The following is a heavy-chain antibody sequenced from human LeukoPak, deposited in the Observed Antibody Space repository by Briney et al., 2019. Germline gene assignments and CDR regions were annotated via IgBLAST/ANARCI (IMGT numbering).Heavy chain of an antibody. V-gene: IGHV3-15*01. CDR1: GFTFSNAW. J-gene: IGHJ4*02. Sequence: GGSLRLSCAASGFTFSNAWMSWVRQAPGKGLEWVGRIKSKPDGGTKHYAAPVKGRFTVSRDDSKNTVYLQMNSLITEDTAVYYCTTDYDGGYWGQGTLVTVSS. CDR2: IKSKPDGGTK. CDR3: TTDYDGGY. D-gene: IGHD3-3*01.